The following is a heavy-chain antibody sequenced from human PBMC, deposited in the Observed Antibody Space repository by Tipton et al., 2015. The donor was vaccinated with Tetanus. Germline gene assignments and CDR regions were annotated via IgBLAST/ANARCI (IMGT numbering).Heavy chain of an antibody. Sequence: SLRLSCAASGFTFSSYAMHWVRQAPGKGLEWLAVIPSDEYHKYYADSVQGRFTIARDNSKNTLYLQMNSLRTDDRGVYYCARQIVRGIWLYDYWGQGTLVAVSS. D-gene: IGHD3-10*02. J-gene: IGHJ4*02. CDR1: GFTFSSYA. CDR2: IPSDEYHK. V-gene: IGHV3-30-3*01. CDR3: ARQIVRGIWLYDY.